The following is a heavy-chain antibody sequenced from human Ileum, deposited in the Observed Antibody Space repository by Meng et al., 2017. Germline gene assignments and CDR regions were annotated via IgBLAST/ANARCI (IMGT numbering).Heavy chain of an antibody. V-gene: IGHV4-38-2*01. CDR3: ARYPSSGWYFAY. CDR1: GYSISSGYY. J-gene: IGHJ4*02. CDR2: IYHSGSS. Sequence: SETLSLTCAVSGYSISSGYYWGWIRQPPGKGLEWIGSIYHSGSSYYNPSLKSRVTLSVDTSKNQFSLKLSSVTAADTAVYYCARYPSSGWYFAYWGQGTLVTVSS. D-gene: IGHD6-19*01.